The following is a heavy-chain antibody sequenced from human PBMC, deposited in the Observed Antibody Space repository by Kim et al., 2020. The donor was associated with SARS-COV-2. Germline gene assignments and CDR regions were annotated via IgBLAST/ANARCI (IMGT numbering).Heavy chain of an antibody. Sequence: SNPSLKSRVTISVDTSKNQFSLKLSSVTAADTAVYYCAREGGGRNYYMDVWGKGTTVTVSS. J-gene: IGHJ6*03. CDR3: AREGGGRNYYMDV. V-gene: IGHV4-30-2*05. D-gene: IGHD2-15*01.